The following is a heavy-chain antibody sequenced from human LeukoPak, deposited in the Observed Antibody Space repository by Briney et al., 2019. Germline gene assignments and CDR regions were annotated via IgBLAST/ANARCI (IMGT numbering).Heavy chain of an antibody. CDR3: ARENPAGDAFDI. J-gene: IGHJ3*02. CDR1: GFTFSSYS. D-gene: IGHD1-14*01. Sequence: GGSLRLSCAASGFTFSSYSMNWVRQAPGKGLEWVSSISSSSSYIYYVDSVKGRFTISRDNAKNSLYLQMNSLRAEDTAAYYCARENPAGDAFDIWGQGTMVTVSS. CDR2: ISSSSSYI. V-gene: IGHV3-21*01.